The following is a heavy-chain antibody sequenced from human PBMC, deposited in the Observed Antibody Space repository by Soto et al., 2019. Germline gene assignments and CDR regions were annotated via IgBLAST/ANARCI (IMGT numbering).Heavy chain of an antibody. D-gene: IGHD5-12*01. CDR3: HGYGY. Sequence: EVQLVESGGGLIQPGGSLRLFWVVSGFTVSSANYMSWVRQAPGKGLEWVSVIYSAGTTYYADSVKGRFTISRDNSKNTLYLQMNSLRAEDTAVYYCHGYGYWGQGTLVTVSS. CDR2: IYSAGTT. V-gene: IGHV3-53*01. CDR1: GFTVSSANY. J-gene: IGHJ4*02.